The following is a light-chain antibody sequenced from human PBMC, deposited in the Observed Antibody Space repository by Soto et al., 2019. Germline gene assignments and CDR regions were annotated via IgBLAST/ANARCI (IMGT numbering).Light chain of an antibody. Sequence: SYVLTQPPSVSVSPGKTASITCGGNNIESQSVHWYQQKPGQAPVLVVFYDRVRPSGIPERFSGSNSGNTATLTISRVEAGDEADYYCQVWDSTTDQTGVFGGGTKVTVL. CDR1: NIESQS. J-gene: IGLJ2*01. V-gene: IGLV3-21*04. CDR2: YDR. CDR3: QVWDSTTDQTGV.